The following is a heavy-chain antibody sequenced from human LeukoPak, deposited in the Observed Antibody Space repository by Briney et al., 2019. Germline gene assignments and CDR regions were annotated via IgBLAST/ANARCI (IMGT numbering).Heavy chain of an antibody. J-gene: IGHJ4*02. Sequence: ASVKVSCKASGYTFTGYYMHWVRQAPGQGLEWMGRINPNSGGTNYAQKFQGRVTMTRDTSISTAYMELSSLRSEDTAVYYCARTAQYSSGYPYYFDYWGQGTLVTVSS. CDR1: GYTFTGYY. CDR3: ARTAQYSSGYPYYFDY. V-gene: IGHV1-2*06. CDR2: INPNSGGT. D-gene: IGHD3-22*01.